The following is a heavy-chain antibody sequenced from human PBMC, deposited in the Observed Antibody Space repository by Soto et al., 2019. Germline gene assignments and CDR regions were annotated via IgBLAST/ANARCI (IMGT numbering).Heavy chain of an antibody. J-gene: IGHJ5*02. D-gene: IGHD3-10*01. CDR1: GGSISSYY. CDR3: ASVLARGSWFDP. V-gene: IGHV4-59*08. CDR2: IYYSGST. Sequence: PSETLSLTCTVSGGSISSYYWSWIRQPPGKGLEWIGYIYYSGSTNYNPSLKSRVTISVDTSKNQFSLKLSSVTAADTAVYYCASVLARGSWFDPWGQGTLVTVSS.